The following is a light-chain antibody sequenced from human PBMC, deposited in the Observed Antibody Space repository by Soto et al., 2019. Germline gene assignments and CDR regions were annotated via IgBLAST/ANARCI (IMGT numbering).Light chain of an antibody. V-gene: IGKV3-11*01. J-gene: IGKJ1*01. CDR2: DAS. CDR3: QQRSNWPPTWT. CDR1: QSVYSY. Sequence: EIVLTQSPATLSLSPGERATLSCRASQSVYSYLAWYQQKPGQAPRLLIYDASKRATGIPARFSGSGSGTDFTLTISSREPEDFAGYYCQQRSNWPPTWTCGQGTKVEIK.